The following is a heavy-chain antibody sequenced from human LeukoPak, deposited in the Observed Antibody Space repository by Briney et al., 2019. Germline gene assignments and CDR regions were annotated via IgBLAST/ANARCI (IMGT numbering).Heavy chain of an antibody. CDR3: VGGLDFDWFPN. V-gene: IGHV4-34*01. D-gene: IGHD3-9*01. CDR1: GGSSSAFY. Sequence: SETLSLTCAVSGGSSSAFYWSWIRQAPGKALEWIGEINHRGGNNYNPSLKSRLTMSLDTSKTHFSLNLTSVTAAGTAVYYCVGGLDFDWFPNWGQGTLVVVSS. J-gene: IGHJ4*02. CDR2: INHRGGN.